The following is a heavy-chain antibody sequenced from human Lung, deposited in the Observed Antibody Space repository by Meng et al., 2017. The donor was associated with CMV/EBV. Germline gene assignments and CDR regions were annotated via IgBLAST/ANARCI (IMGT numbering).Heavy chain of an antibody. Sequence: SXTXSLXCTVSRGXISGDDYYWSWIRQPPGKGLEWIGYIYYSGTTYYNPSLKSRVTISIGTSKNQFSLNLSSVTAADTAVYYCARGYFRLGISLRGGWFGPWXQGTXGTVSS. D-gene: IGHD3-9*01. CDR1: RGXISGDDYY. CDR3: ARGYFRLGISLRGGWFGP. CDR2: IYYSGTT. V-gene: IGHV4-30-4*02. J-gene: IGHJ5*02.